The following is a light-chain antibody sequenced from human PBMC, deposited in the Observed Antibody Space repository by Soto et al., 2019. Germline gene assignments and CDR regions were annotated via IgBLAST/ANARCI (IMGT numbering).Light chain of an antibody. V-gene: IGKV3-15*01. CDR2: GAS. J-gene: IGKJ5*01. CDR1: QSFSSTY. CDR3: QQYNNWPPN. Sequence: DIVLTQSPGTLSLSPGETATLSCRASQSFSSTYLTWYQQRPGQAPRLLMYGASTRADGIPARFTGSGSGTEFTLTVSSLPSEDIAVYFCQQYNNWPPNFGQGTRLEIK.